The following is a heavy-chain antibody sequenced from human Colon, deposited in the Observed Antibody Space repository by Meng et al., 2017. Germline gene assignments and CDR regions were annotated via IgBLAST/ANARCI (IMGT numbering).Heavy chain of an antibody. V-gene: IGHV3-33*01. J-gene: IGHJ4*02. Sequence: VQLVESGGGVVQPGRSLRLSCAASGFTFSSYAMHWVRQAPGKGLEWLTIIWYDGRNKYYADSVKGQFTISRDNSKNTLYLQMNSLRAEDTAVYYCARDSGVSFDYWGQGTLVTVSS. CDR3: ARDSGVSFDY. D-gene: IGHD3-10*01. CDR2: IWYDGRNK. CDR1: GFTFSSYA.